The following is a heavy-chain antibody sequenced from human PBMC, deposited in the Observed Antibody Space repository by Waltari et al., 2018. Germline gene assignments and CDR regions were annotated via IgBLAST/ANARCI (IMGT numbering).Heavy chain of an antibody. D-gene: IGHD2-2*01. J-gene: IGHJ4*02. CDR2: INVEESHE. CDR1: GFRFTTTW. V-gene: IGHV3-7*01. CDR3: ARDRGYQQFDS. Sequence: EVRLVESGGGLVQPGGSLRLSCAASGFRFTTTWMSWTRQAPGRGLERVCNINVEESHEYYLDSGKGRFTISRDNAKNSLYLNLNSLRVEDSAVYYCARDRGYQQFDSWGQGTLVTVSS.